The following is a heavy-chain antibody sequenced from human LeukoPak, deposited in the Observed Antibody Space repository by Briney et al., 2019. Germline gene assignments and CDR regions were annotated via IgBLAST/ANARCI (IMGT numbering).Heavy chain of an antibody. D-gene: IGHD1-26*01. Sequence: PSSTLSLTCIVSGGSISSGSYYWSWIRQPAGKGLEWFGRIYTSGSTNYNPSLKSRVTISVDTSKNQFSLKLSSVTAADTAVYYCARAALLVGAGLGGWAMDVWGKGTMVTISS. CDR2: IYTSGST. CDR3: ARAALLVGAGLGGWAMDV. J-gene: IGHJ6*03. V-gene: IGHV4-61*02. CDR1: GGSISSGSYY.